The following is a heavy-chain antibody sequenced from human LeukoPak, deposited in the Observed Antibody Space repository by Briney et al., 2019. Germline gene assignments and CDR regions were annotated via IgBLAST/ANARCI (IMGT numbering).Heavy chain of an antibody. CDR2: IAGGGNGA. CDR1: GFPFSDYA. V-gene: IGHV3-23*01. CDR3: VKLGCTGTICYANY. Sequence: GGSLRLSCAASGFPFSDYAMTWVRQTPGKGLEWVSVIAGGGNGADYADSVKGRFTISRDNSKDTLYLQMYSLRAEDTALYYCVKLGCTGTICYANYRGQGTLVTVSS. D-gene: IGHD2-2*01. J-gene: IGHJ4*02.